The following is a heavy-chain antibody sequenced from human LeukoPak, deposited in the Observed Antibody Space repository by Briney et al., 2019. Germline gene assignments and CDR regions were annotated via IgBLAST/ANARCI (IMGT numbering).Heavy chain of an antibody. J-gene: IGHJ4*02. CDR2: ISGSSSYK. Sequence: GGSLRLSCAASGFTFSRYSMNWVRQAPGKGLEWVSSISGSSSYKYYADSVKGRFTISRDNAKNALYLQMNSLRAEDTAVYYCARDFYDTSGYYYDYWGQGTLVTVSS. CDR3: ARDFYDTSGYYYDY. D-gene: IGHD3-22*01. CDR1: GFTFSRYS. V-gene: IGHV3-21*01.